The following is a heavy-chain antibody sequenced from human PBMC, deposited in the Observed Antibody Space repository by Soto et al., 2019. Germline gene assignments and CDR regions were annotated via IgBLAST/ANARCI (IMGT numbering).Heavy chain of an antibody. Sequence: ASVKVSCKASGYTFTSYGISWVRQAPGQGLEWMGWISAYNGNTNYAQKLQGRVTMTTDTSTSTAYMELRSLRSDDTAVYYCARDMGIAAAGTTHPGNYYYMDVWGEGTTVTVSS. CDR2: ISAYNGNT. J-gene: IGHJ6*03. V-gene: IGHV1-18*01. CDR3: ARDMGIAAAGTTHPGNYYYMDV. D-gene: IGHD6-13*01. CDR1: GYTFTSYG.